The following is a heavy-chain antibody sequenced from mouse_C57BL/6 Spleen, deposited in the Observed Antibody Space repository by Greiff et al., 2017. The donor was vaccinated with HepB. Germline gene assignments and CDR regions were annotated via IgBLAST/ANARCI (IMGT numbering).Heavy chain of an antibody. V-gene: IGHV3-6*01. CDR1: GYSITSGYY. CDR3: AVAYGYFDY. D-gene: IGHD6-5*01. Sequence: ESGPGLVKPSQSLSLTCSVTGYSITSGYYWNWIRQFPGNKLEWMGYISYDGSNNYNPSLKNRISITRDTSKNQFFLKLNSVTTEDTATYYCAVAYGYFDYWGQGTTLTVSS. CDR2: ISYDGSN. J-gene: IGHJ2*01.